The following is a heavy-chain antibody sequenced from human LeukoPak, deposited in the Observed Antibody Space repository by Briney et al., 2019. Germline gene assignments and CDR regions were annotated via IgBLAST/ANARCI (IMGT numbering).Heavy chain of an antibody. CDR2: IYYSGSI. Sequence: SETLSLTCTVSGGSISSSSYYWGWIRQPPGKGLEWIGSIYYSGSIYYNPSLKSRVTISVDTSKNQFSLKLSSVTAADTAVYYCARASNYCSGGSCYLLGFYYYYYYMDVWGKGTTVTVSS. CDR3: ARASNYCSGGSCYLLGFYYYYYYMDV. J-gene: IGHJ6*03. D-gene: IGHD2-15*01. CDR1: GGSISSSSYY. V-gene: IGHV4-39*07.